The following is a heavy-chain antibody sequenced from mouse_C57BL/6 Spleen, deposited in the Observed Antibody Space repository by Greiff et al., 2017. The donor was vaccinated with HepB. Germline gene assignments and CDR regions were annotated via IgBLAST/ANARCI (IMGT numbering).Heavy chain of an antibody. J-gene: IGHJ3*01. Sequence: QVQLQQSGAELVRPGTSVKVSCKASGYAFTNYLIEWVKQRPGQGLEWIGVINPGSGGTNYNEKFKGKATLTADKSSSTAYMQLSSLTSEDSAVYFCASHYYGSSYPFAYWGQGTLVTVSA. CDR1: GYAFTNYL. V-gene: IGHV1-54*01. D-gene: IGHD1-1*01. CDR2: INPGSGGT. CDR3: ASHYYGSSYPFAY.